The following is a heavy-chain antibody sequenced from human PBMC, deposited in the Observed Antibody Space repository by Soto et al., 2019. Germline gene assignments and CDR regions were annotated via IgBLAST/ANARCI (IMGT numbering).Heavy chain of an antibody. V-gene: IGHV3-30-3*01. CDR2: ISYDGSNK. J-gene: IGHJ4*02. CDR3: ARDARIAVAVQGDAGDY. Sequence: GGSLRLSCAASGFTFSSYAMHWVRQAPGKGLEWVAVISYDGSNKYYADSVKGRFTISRDNSKNTLYLQMNSLRAEDTAVCYCARDARIAVAVQGDAGDYWGQGTLVTVSS. CDR1: GFTFSSYA. D-gene: IGHD6-19*01.